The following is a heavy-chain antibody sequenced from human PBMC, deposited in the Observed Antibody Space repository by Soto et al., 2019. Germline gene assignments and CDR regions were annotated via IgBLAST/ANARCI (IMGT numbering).Heavy chain of an antibody. V-gene: IGHV3-30*18. CDR3: AKVRGDSYYDFWSGHPMDV. D-gene: IGHD3-3*01. J-gene: IGHJ6*02. CDR2: ISYDGSNK. Sequence: GGSLRLSCAASGFTFSSYGMHWVRQAPGKGLEWVAVISYDGSNKYYADSVKGRFTISRDNSKNTLYLQMNSLRAEDTAVYYCAKVRGDSYYDFWSGHPMDVWGQGSTVTVSS. CDR1: GFTFSSYG.